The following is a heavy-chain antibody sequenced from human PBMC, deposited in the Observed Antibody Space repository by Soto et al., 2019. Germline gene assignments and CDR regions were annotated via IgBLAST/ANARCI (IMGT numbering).Heavy chain of an antibody. CDR2: IYYSGST. CDR1: GGSISSGDYY. Sequence: PSETLSLTCTVSGGSISSGDYYWSWIRQPPGKGLEWIGYIYYSGSTYYNPSLKSRVTISVDTSKNQSSLKLSSVTAADTAVYFCARYSTIFGVVTPPIWGQGTLVTVSS. J-gene: IGHJ4*02. CDR3: ARYSTIFGVVTPPI. V-gene: IGHV4-30-4*01. D-gene: IGHD3-3*01.